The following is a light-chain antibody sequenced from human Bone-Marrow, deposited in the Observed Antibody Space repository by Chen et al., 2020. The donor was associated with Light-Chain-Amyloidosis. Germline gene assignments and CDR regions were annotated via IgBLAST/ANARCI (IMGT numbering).Light chain of an antibody. CDR3: SAYTSSVSWV. CDR2: DVT. J-gene: IGLJ3*02. CDR1: SNDVGGYDY. Sequence: QSALTQPASVSGSPGQSITISCTGTSNDVGGYDYVSWYQRHPDKAPRLMIYDVTTRPSGVSQRFSGSKSGNTASLTISGLQAEDEGDYYCSAYTSSVSWVFGGGTRVTVL. V-gene: IGLV2-14*03.